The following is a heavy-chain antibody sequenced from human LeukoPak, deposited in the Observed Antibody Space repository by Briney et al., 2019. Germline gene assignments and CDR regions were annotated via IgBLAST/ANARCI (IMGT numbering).Heavy chain of an antibody. CDR1: GGSFSGYY. Sequence: SETLSLTCAVYGGSFSGYYWSWIRQPPGKGLEWIGEINHSGSTNYNPSLKSRVTISVDTSKNQFSLKLSSVTAADTAVYYCARQRGYCSSTSCYGVYYYYMDVWGKGTTVTVSS. CDR2: INHSGST. D-gene: IGHD2-2*01. V-gene: IGHV4-34*01. CDR3: ARQRGYCSSTSCYGVYYYYMDV. J-gene: IGHJ6*03.